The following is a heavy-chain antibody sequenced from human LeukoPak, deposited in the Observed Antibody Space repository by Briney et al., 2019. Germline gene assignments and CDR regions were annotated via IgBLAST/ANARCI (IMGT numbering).Heavy chain of an antibody. CDR1: GYTFTSYY. J-gene: IGHJ3*02. Sequence: ASVKISCKASGYTFTSYYMSWVRQAPGQGLEWMGIINPSGGSTTYTQKFQGRVTMTRDTSTSTVYMELSSLRPEDTAVYYCAREDNDSSGGLAFDIWGQGTMVTVSS. V-gene: IGHV1-46*01. CDR3: AREDNDSSGGLAFDI. CDR2: INPSGGST. D-gene: IGHD3-22*01.